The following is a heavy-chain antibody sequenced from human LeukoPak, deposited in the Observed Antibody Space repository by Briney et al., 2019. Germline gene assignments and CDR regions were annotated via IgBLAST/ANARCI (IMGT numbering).Heavy chain of an antibody. CDR1: GGSISSYY. V-gene: IGHV4-59*01. CDR2: IYYSGST. Sequence: PSETLSLTCTVSGGSISSYYWSWIRQPPGKGLEWIGYIYYSGSTNYNPSLKSRVTISVDTSKNQFSPKLSSVTAADTAVYYCARSGGTYRYYYYMDVWGKGTTVTVS. D-gene: IGHD1-26*01. CDR3: ARSGGTYRYYYYMDV. J-gene: IGHJ6*03.